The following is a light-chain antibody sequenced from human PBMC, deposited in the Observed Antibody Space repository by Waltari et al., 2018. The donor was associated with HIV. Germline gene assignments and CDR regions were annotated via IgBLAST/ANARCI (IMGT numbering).Light chain of an antibody. J-gene: IGLJ1*01. CDR2: RNE. V-gene: IGLV1-47*01. Sequence: SVLTQPPSASGPPGQRVTISCSARRSHIGSNYLFWYPLLPGTPPKLLVYRNEQRPSGVPDRLSGSKSGTSASLAISGLRSEDEADYYCAAWDDSLSGYVFGTGTKVTVL. CDR1: RSHIGSNY. CDR3: AAWDDSLSGYV.